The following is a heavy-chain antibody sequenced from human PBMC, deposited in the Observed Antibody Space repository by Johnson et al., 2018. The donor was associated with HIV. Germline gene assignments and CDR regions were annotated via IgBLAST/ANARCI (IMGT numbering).Heavy chain of an antibody. CDR2: ISYDGSNK. Sequence: QVQLVESGGGVVQPGRSLRLSCAASGFTFSSYAMHWVRQAPGKGLEWVAVISYDGSNKYYADSVKGRFTISRDNYKNTLYLQMNSLSAEDTAVYYCARGGGVAARHDAFDIWGQGTMVTVSS. J-gene: IGHJ3*02. V-gene: IGHV3-30-3*01. CDR3: ARGGGVAARHDAFDI. CDR1: GFTFSSYA. D-gene: IGHD6-6*01.